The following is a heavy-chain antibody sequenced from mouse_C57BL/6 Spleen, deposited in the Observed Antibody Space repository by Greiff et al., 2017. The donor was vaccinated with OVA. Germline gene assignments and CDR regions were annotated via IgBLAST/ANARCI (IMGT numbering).Heavy chain of an antibody. CDR3: ARRRDYYGSRGDY. V-gene: IGHV1-9*01. Sequence: VQLQQSGAELMKPGASVKLSCTATGFTFTGYGIEWVKQGPGHGLEWIAEILPGSGTTNYNEKFKGQATFTADTSSNTAFLQLSSLTTEDSATYYCARRRDYYGSRGDYWGQGTTLTVSS. D-gene: IGHD1-1*01. J-gene: IGHJ2*01. CDR2: ILPGSGTT. CDR1: GFTFTGYG.